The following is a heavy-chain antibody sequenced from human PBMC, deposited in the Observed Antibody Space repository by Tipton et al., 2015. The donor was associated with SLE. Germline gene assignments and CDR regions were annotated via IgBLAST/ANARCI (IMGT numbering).Heavy chain of an antibody. CDR3: ARHDPEGSGYYYYMDV. V-gene: IGHV4-39*01. D-gene: IGHD3-10*01. CDR2: IYYSGST. Sequence: TLSLTCTVSGGSISSSSYYWGRIRQSPGKGLEWIGSIYYSGSTYYNPSLKSRVTISVDTSKNQFSLKLSSVTAADTAVYYCARHDPEGSGYYYYMDVWGKGTTVTVSS. CDR1: GGSISSSSYY. J-gene: IGHJ6*03.